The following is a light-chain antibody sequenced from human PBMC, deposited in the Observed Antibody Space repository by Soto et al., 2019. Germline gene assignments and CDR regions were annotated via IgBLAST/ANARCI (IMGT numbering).Light chain of an antibody. CDR3: SSYTSSRTYV. CDR1: RSDVGGNNF. J-gene: IGLJ1*01. V-gene: IGLV2-14*01. Sequence: QSALTQPASVSGSPGQSITISCTGTRSDVGGNNFVSWYQQHPGKAPKVMIYDVSNRPSGVSNRFSGSKSGNTASLIISGLQAEYEADYYCSSYTSSRTYVFGTGTEVTVL. CDR2: DVS.